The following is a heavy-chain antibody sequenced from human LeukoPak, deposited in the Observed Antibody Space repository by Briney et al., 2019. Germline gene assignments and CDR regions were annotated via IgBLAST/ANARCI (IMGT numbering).Heavy chain of an antibody. CDR3: ASDKLMRGYSFGAFDI. CDR1: RFAFSSYW. Sequence: GGSLRLSCAASRFAFSSYWMNWVRQAPGKGLEWVANIKQDGIEKNYVDSVKGRFTISRDNAKNSLYLQMNSLRAEDTAVYYCASDKLMRGYSFGAFDIWGQGTMVTVSS. CDR2: IKQDGIEK. D-gene: IGHD5-18*01. V-gene: IGHV3-7*01. J-gene: IGHJ3*02.